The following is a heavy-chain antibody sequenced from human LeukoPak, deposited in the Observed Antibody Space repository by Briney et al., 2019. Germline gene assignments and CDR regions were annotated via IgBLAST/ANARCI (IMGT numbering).Heavy chain of an antibody. CDR3: ARAALRYYYGMDV. V-gene: IGHV4-59*08. CDR1: GGSFSGYY. Sequence: SETLSLTCAVYGGSFSGYYWSWIRQPPGKGLEWIGYIYYSGSTNYNPSLKSRVTISVDTSKNQFSLKLSSVTAADTAVYYCARAALRYYYGMDVWGQGTTVTVSS. D-gene: IGHD4-17*01. J-gene: IGHJ6*02. CDR2: IYYSGST.